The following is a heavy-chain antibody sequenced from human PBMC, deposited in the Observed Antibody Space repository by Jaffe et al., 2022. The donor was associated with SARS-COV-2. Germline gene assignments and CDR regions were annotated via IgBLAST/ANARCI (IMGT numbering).Heavy chain of an antibody. CDR2: ISYDGSNK. CDR3: ARVDQGIRQRHAFDI. D-gene: IGHD5-18*01. V-gene: IGHV3-30-3*01. CDR1: GFTFSSYA. J-gene: IGHJ3*02. Sequence: QVQLVESGGGVVQPGRSLRLSCAASGFTFSSYAMHWVRQAPGKGLEWVAVISYDGSNKYYADSVKGRFTISRDNSKNTLYLQMNSLRAEDTAVYYCARVDQGIRQRHAFDIWGQGTMVTVSS.